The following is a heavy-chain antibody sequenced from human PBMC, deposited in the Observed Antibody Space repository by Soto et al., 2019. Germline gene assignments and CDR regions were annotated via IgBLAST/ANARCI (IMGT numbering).Heavy chain of an antibody. CDR2: ISGSGGST. J-gene: IGHJ6*03. D-gene: IGHD1-7*01. Sequence: GGSLRLSCAASGFTFSSYAMSWVRQAPGKGLEWVSAISGSGGSTYYADSVKGRFTISRDNSKNTLYLQMNSLRAEDTAVYYCAKGNPNWNYGVFHYYYYYMDVWGKGTTVTVSS. CDR3: AKGNPNWNYGVFHYYYYYMDV. V-gene: IGHV3-23*01. CDR1: GFTFSSYA.